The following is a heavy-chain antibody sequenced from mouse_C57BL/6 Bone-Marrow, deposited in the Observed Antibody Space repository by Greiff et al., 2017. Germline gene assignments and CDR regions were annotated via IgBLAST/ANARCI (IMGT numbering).Heavy chain of an antibody. Sequence: QVQLQQPGAELVRPGSSVKLSCKASGYTFTSYWMHWVKQRPIQGLEWIGNIDPSDSETHYNQKFKDKATLTVDKSSSTAYMQLSSLTSEDSAVYYCARQGVSNSYAMDYWGQGTSVTVSS. CDR1: GYTFTSYW. J-gene: IGHJ4*01. CDR2: IDPSDSET. CDR3: ARQGVSNSYAMDY. D-gene: IGHD2-5*01. V-gene: IGHV1-52*01.